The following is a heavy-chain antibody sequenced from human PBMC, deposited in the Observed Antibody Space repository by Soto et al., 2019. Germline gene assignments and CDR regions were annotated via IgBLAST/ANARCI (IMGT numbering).Heavy chain of an antibody. D-gene: IGHD3-3*01. CDR1: GGSISSGGYY. J-gene: IGHJ5*02. V-gene: IGHV4-31*03. CDR3: ARGLELEDYQEVDWFDP. CDR2: IYYSGST. Sequence: QVQLQESGPGLVKPSQTLSLTCTVSGGSISSGGYYWSWIRQHPGKGLEWIGYIYYSGSTYYNPSLKSRVTISVDTSKNQFSLKLSSVTAADTAVYYCARGLELEDYQEVDWFDPWGQGTLVTVSS.